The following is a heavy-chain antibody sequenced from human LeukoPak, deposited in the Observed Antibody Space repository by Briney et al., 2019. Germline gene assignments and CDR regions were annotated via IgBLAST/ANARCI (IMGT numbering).Heavy chain of an antibody. Sequence: SETLSLTCTVSGGSISSYYWSWIRQPPPKGLDWIGYIYYSGSTNYNPSLKSRVTISVDTSKNQFSLKLSSVTAADTAVYYCGTYYYDSSGHYYFDYWGQGTLVTVSS. CDR1: GGSISSYY. CDR2: IYYSGST. D-gene: IGHD3-22*01. J-gene: IGHJ4*02. V-gene: IGHV4-59*01. CDR3: GTYYYDSSGHYYFDY.